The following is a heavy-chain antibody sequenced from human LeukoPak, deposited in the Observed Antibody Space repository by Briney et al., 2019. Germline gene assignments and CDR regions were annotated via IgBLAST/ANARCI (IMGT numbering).Heavy chain of an antibody. CDR3: ARVLLWFGELQSVDY. V-gene: IGHV4-30-4*01. CDR2: IYYSGST. Sequence: SETLSLTCTVSGGSISSGDYYWSWIRQPPGKGLEWIGYIYYSGSTYYNPSLKSRVTISVDTSKNQFSQKLSSVTAADTAVYYCARVLLWFGELQSVDYWGQGTLVTVSS. D-gene: IGHD3-10*01. CDR1: GGSISSGDYY. J-gene: IGHJ4*02.